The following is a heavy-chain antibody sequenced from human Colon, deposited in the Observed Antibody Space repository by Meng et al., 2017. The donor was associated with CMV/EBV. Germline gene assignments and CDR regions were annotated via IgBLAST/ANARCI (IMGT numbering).Heavy chain of an antibody. CDR3: IRYSDVDNYFFGLDV. D-gene: IGHD4-17*01. Sequence: GGSLRLSCAASGFSFTNYWMTWVRQAPGKGLEWVANINQHGTEKYYVDSVKGRFTISRDNAKNSLSLQINSVRVEDTAVYYCIRYSDVDNYFFGLDVWGQGTTVTVSS. CDR1: GFSFTNYW. V-gene: IGHV3-7*01. CDR2: INQHGTEK. J-gene: IGHJ6*02.